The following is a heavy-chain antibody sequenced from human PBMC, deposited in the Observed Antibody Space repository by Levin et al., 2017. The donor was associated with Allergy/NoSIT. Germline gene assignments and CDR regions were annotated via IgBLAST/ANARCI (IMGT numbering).Heavy chain of an antibody. V-gene: IGHV1-69*06. CDR1: GDSFSYSV. Sequence: VASVKVSCKASGDSFSYSVINWVRQAPGHGLEWMGGIIPSYGTANYTQRFQGRVTFSADRSTTTAYMELSSLRSEDTAVYYCARSQKKYYYDTSGYPFDSWGQGTLVTVSS. CDR3: ARSQKKYYYDTSGYPFDS. J-gene: IGHJ4*02. D-gene: IGHD3-22*01. CDR2: IIPSYGTA.